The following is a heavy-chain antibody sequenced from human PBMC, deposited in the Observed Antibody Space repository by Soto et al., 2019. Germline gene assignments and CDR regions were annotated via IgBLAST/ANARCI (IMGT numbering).Heavy chain of an antibody. Sequence: QVQLVQSGAEEKKPGSSVKVSCKASGGTFSTYTITWVRQAPGQGLEWMGRIIPIIGIINYAQKFQGRVTISADNFTGTAYMELTGLRSDDTAVYYCAGDPDSHYNDSHASSYPWGQGTLVTFSS. CDR1: GGTFSTYT. CDR3: AGDPDSHYNDSHASSYP. D-gene: IGHD4-4*01. CDR2: IIPIIGII. J-gene: IGHJ5*02. V-gene: IGHV1-69*08.